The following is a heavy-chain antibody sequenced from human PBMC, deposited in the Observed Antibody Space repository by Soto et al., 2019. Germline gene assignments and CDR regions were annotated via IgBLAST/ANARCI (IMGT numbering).Heavy chain of an antibody. CDR1: GFTFSSYG. CDR2: ISYDGSNK. D-gene: IGHD2-15*01. Sequence: AGSLRLSCAASGFTFSSYGMHWVRQAPGKGLEWVAVISYDGSNKYYADSVKGRFTISRDNSKNTLYLQMNSLRAEDTAVYYCAKDGYCSGGSCAADYWGQGTLVTVSS. CDR3: AKDGYCSGGSCAADY. V-gene: IGHV3-30*18. J-gene: IGHJ4*02.